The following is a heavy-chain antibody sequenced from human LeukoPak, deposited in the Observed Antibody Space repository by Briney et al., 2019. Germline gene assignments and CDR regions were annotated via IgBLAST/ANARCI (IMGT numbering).Heavy chain of an antibody. V-gene: IGHV4-61*03. CDR1: GGSIISNDYY. CDR2: IYYSGTT. Sequence: PSQTLSLTCTVSGGSIISNDYYWTWIRQPPGKELEWIGYIYYSGTTNYNPSFDKSRVTISLDTSKNHFSLKLNSVTTADTAVYYCTRGAGWLIDYWGQGILVTVSS. D-gene: IGHD3-16*01. J-gene: IGHJ4*02. CDR3: TRGAGWLIDY.